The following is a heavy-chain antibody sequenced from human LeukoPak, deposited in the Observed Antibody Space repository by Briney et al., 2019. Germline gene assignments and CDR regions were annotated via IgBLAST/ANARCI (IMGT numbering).Heavy chain of an antibody. V-gene: IGHV1-18*01. D-gene: IGHD3-9*01. J-gene: IGHJ4*02. CDR2: ISAYNGNT. CDR1: GYTFTSYG. CDR3: ARDQAATNTQVRFCLD. Sequence: ASVKVSCKASGYTFTSYGISWVRQAPGQGLEWMGWISAYNGNTNFAQKLQGRVTMTTDTSTSTAYMDLWSLRSDDTAVYYCARDQAATNTQVRFCLDWGQGTLVTVSS.